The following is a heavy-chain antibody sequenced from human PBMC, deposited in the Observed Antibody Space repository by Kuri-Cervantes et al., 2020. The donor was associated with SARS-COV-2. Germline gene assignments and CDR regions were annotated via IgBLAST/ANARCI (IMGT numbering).Heavy chain of an antibody. CDR2: VNDSGST. J-gene: IGHJ4*02. CDR1: GGTISSYY. V-gene: IGHV4-59*08. D-gene: IGHD6-19*01. Sequence: SETLSLTCTVSGGTISSYYWNWIRQPPGKGLEWLGFVNDSGSTNYNPSLKSRVTISVDKSKNQFSLKLTTVTAEDTAVYYCARLGTIGGRYYFDYWGQGTLVTVSS. CDR3: ARLGTIGGRYYFDY.